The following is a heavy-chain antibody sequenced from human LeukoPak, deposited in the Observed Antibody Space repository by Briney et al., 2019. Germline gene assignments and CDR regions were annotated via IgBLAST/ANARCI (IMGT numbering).Heavy chain of an antibody. D-gene: IGHD1-26*01. Sequence: SETLSLTCTVSGGSISTSSYYWAWIRQPPGKGLEWIGSISYSVTTYYNPSLKSRVTISVDTSKNQFSLKLSSVTAADTAIYYCARHLRGATIYFDYWGQGTLVTASS. CDR1: GGSISTSSYY. V-gene: IGHV4-39*01. CDR3: ARHLRGATIYFDY. J-gene: IGHJ4*02. CDR2: ISYSVTT.